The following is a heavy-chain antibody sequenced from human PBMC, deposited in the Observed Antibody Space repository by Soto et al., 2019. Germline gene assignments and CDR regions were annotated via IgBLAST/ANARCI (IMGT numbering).Heavy chain of an antibody. Sequence: EVQLVESGGGLVQPGGSLRLSCAASGFTFSSYEMNWVRQAPGKGLEWVSYISSSGSTIYYADSVKGRFAISRDNAKNSLYLQMNSLRAEDTAVYYCASLERELLDEDVWGQGTTVTVSS. CDR3: ASLERELLDEDV. V-gene: IGHV3-48*03. J-gene: IGHJ6*02. CDR2: ISSSGSTI. D-gene: IGHD1-26*01. CDR1: GFTFSSYE.